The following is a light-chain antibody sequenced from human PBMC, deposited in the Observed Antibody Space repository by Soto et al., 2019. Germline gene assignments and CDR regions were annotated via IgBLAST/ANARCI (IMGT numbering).Light chain of an antibody. CDR1: QSVSYN. CDR2: GAF. Sequence: EIVMTQSPATLSVSPGETATLSCRASQSVSYNLAWYQQKPGQGPRLVIYGAFSRATGIPARFSGSGSGTECTLTISSLQSEDCAGYYCQQYQNWPPLTFGGGTKVEIK. V-gene: IGKV3-15*01. J-gene: IGKJ4*01. CDR3: QQYQNWPPLT.